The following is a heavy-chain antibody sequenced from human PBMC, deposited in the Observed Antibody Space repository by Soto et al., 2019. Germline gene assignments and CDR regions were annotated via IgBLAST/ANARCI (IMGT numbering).Heavy chain of an antibody. Sequence: ASVQVSCKASGYTFTSYGISWVRQAPGQGLEWMGWISVYNGNTNYAQKLQGRVTMTIDTSTSTAYMELRSLRSDDTAVYYCARPTVTNAFDIWGQGTMVTVSS. V-gene: IGHV1-18*01. J-gene: IGHJ3*02. CDR2: ISVYNGNT. CDR3: ARPTVTNAFDI. CDR1: GYTFTSYG. D-gene: IGHD4-17*01.